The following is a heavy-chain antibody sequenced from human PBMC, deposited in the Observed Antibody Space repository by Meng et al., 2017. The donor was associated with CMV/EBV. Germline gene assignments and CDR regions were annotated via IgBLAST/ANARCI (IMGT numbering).Heavy chain of an antibody. Sequence: GSLRLSCTVSGASIRSNNYYWAWNLQPPGKQLEWIGNIYYTGSVYYSPSLESRVTMSVDTSKNKFFLILYSLTAADTAVYFCARGKDVTFLEGLFDPWGPETLVTVSS. CDR1: GASIRSNNYY. J-gene: IGHJ5*02. V-gene: IGHV4-39*07. CDR3: ARGKDVTFLEGLFDP. D-gene: IGHD2/OR15-2a*01. CDR2: IYYTGSV.